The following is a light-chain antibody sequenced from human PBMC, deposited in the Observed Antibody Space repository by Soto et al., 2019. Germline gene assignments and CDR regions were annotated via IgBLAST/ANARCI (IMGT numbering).Light chain of an antibody. Sequence: EIVLTQSPGTLSLSPGERATLSCRASQSVSSNYLAWYQQKPGQAPRLFIYGASSRATGSPDRFSGSGSGKDFTLTISRLEPEDFAVYYCQQYGDSPFTFGQGTRLEMK. CDR3: QQYGDSPFT. J-gene: IGKJ5*01. CDR2: GAS. V-gene: IGKV3-20*01. CDR1: QSVSSNY.